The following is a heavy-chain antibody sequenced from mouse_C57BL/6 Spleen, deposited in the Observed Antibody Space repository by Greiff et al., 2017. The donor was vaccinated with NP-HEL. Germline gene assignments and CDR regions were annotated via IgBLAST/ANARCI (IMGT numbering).Heavy chain of an antibody. D-gene: IGHD1-1*01. J-gene: IGHJ2*01. CDR2: INPSSGYT. Sequence: VKLVESGAELAKPGASVKLSCKASGYTFTSYWMHWVKQRPGQGLEWIGYINPSSGYTKYNQKFKDKATLTEAKSSSTAYIQMSSLTYEDAAVYYCAKIITTVGGYFDYGGQGTTLTVSS. V-gene: IGHV1-7*01. CDR1: GYTFTSYW. CDR3: AKIITTVGGYFDY.